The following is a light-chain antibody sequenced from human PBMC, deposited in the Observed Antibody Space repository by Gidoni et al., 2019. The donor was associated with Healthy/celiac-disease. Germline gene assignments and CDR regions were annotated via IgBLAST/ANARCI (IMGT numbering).Light chain of an antibody. CDR1: QSVSSSY. V-gene: IGKV3-20*01. CDR3: QQYGSSPYT. Sequence: EIVFTQSPGTLSLSPGYRATLSCRASQSVSSSYLAWYQQKPGQAPRLLIYGASSRATGIPDRFSGSGSGTDFTLTISRLEPEEFAVYYCQQYGSSPYTFGQGTKLEIK. J-gene: IGKJ2*01. CDR2: GAS.